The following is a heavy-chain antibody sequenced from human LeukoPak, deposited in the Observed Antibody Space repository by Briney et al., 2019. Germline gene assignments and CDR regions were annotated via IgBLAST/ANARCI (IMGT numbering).Heavy chain of an antibody. CDR1: GFTFSSYA. Sequence: PGGSLRLSCAASGFTFSSYAMSWVRQAPGKGLEWVSTISGNGGRTYYADSVKGRFTISRDNSKNTLYLQMDSLRAEDTAVYYCARGGSSWYYYFDYWGQGTLVTVSS. D-gene: IGHD6-13*01. CDR3: ARGGSSWYYYFDY. CDR2: ISGNGGRT. V-gene: IGHV3-23*01. J-gene: IGHJ4*02.